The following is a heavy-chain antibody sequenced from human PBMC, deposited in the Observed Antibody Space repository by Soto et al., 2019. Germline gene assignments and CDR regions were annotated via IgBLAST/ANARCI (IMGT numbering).Heavy chain of an antibody. CDR2: IYPGDSDT. V-gene: IGHV5-51*01. CDR3: ARAGEIAVAGGFYFDY. Sequence: GESLKISCKGSGYSFTSYWIGWVRQMPGKGLEWMGIIYPGDSDTRYSPSFQGQVTISADKSISTAYLQWSSLKASDTAMYYCARAGEIAVAGGFYFDYWGQGTLVTVSS. D-gene: IGHD6-19*01. J-gene: IGHJ4*02. CDR1: GYSFTSYW.